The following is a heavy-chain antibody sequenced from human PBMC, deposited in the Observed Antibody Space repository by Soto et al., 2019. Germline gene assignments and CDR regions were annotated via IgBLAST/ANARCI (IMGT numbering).Heavy chain of an antibody. D-gene: IGHD6-19*01. CDR2: ISGSGGSP. V-gene: IGHV3-23*01. CDR3: AKDSRGGTVSGWSHDS. Sequence: QSGGSLRLSCAASRFSFSNYAMSWVRQAPGKGLEWVSFISGSGGSPYYAESVKGRFTISRDNSKNTLYLQMNSLRPEDTAVYYCAKDSRGGTVSGWSHDSWGPGTLVTVSS. J-gene: IGHJ4*02. CDR1: RFSFSNYA.